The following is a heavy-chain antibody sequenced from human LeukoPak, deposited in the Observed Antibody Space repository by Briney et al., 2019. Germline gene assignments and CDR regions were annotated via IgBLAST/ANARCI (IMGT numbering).Heavy chain of an antibody. CDR3: ARSPYSSGWYYFDY. J-gene: IGHJ4*02. V-gene: IGHV4-59*01. CDR1: GGSISSYY. CDR2: IYYSGST. D-gene: IGHD6-19*01. Sequence: SETLSLTCTVSGGSISSYYWSWIRQPPGKGLEWIGYIYYSGSTNYNPSLKSRVTISVDTSKNQFSLKLSSVTAADTAVYYCARSPYSSGWYYFDYWGQGTLVTVSS.